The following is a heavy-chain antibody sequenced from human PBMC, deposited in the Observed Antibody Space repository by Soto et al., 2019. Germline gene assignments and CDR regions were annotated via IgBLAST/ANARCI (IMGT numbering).Heavy chain of an antibody. CDR3: AREWMLNDDWYFDL. D-gene: IGHD3-16*01. Sequence: SVQVSCKASGGTFSSYTISWVRQAPGQGLEWMGRIIPILGIANYAQKFQGRVTITADKSTSTAYMELSSLRSEDTAVYYCAREWMLNDDWYFDLGGRGTLVTVSS. CDR1: GGTFSSYT. CDR2: IIPILGIA. V-gene: IGHV1-69*04. J-gene: IGHJ2*01.